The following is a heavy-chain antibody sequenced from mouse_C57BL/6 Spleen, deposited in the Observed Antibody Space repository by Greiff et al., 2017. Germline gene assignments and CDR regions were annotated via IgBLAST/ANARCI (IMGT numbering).Heavy chain of an antibody. J-gene: IGHJ3*01. V-gene: IGHV1-64*01. CDR2: IHPNSGST. Sequence: QVQLQQPGAELVKPGASVKLSCKASGYTFTSYWMHWVKQRPGQGLEWIGMIHPNSGSTNYNEKFKSKATLTVDNSSSTAYMQLCSLTSEDSAVYFCAKGTGRFAYGGEGTLVTVSA. CDR3: AKGTGRFAY. CDR1: GYTFTSYW. D-gene: IGHD4-1*01.